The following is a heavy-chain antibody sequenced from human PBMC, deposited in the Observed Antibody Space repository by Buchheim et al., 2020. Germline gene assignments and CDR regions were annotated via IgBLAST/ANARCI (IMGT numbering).Heavy chain of an antibody. CDR3: ARGRREEYSSSWYVDV. Sequence: QVQLQQWGAGLLKPSETLSLTCAVYGGSFSGYYWSWIRQPPGKGLEWFGEINHSGSTNYNPSLKSRVTISVNTSKKQFSLKLISVTAADTAVYYGARGRREEYSSSWYVDVWGKGTT. J-gene: IGHJ6*03. D-gene: IGHD6-13*01. CDR1: GGSFSGYY. V-gene: IGHV4-34*01. CDR2: INHSGST.